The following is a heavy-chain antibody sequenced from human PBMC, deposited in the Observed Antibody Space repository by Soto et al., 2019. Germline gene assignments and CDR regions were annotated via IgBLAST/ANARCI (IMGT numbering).Heavy chain of an antibody. CDR2: ISYDGSNK. CDR3: ARATGSPGWFDP. D-gene: IGHD1-1*01. CDR1: GFTFSSHA. V-gene: IGHV3-30*14. Sequence: QVQLVESGGGVVQSGRSLRLSCAASGFTFSSHAMHWVRQAPGKGLEWVAIISYDGSNKHYEDSVKGRFTISRDNSKNTLYLQMNSLRADDTAGYYCARATGSPGWFDPWGQGTLVTVSS. J-gene: IGHJ5*02.